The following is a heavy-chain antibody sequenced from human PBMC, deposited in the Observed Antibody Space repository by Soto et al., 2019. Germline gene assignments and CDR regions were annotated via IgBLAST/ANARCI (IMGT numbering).Heavy chain of an antibody. Sequence: SETLSLTCTVSGGSFSSRSYYWGWIRQPPGKGLEWIGNVYHTGSTYDNPSLKSRVTVSVDLSKNQFSLKLMSVTAADTAVYYCAGHVQFCGITPCWVNSFDYWAQGTLVTFS. CDR1: GGSFSSRSYY. D-gene: IGHD2-2*01. CDR3: AGHVQFCGITPCWVNSFDY. J-gene: IGHJ4*02. V-gene: IGHV4-39*01. CDR2: VYHTGST.